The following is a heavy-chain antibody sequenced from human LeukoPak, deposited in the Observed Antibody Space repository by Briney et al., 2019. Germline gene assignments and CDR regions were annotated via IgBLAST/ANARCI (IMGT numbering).Heavy chain of an antibody. D-gene: IGHD3-10*01. J-gene: IGHJ6*04. CDR1: GYSISSGYY. V-gene: IGHV4-38-2*01. CDR2: MYHNRGT. Sequence: SETLSLTCAVSGYSISSGYYWGWIRQPPGKGLEWIGSMYHNRGTYYNPSLKSRVTISMDTSKNQFSLRLSSVTAADTAVYYCASYYASGVSAYDYFGMDVWGKGTTGTVSS. CDR3: ASYYASGVSAYDYFGMDV.